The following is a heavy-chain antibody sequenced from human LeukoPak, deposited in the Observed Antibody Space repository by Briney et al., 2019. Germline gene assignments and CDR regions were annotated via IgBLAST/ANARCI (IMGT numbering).Heavy chain of an antibody. CDR2: IYPGDFDT. V-gene: IGHV5-51*01. CDR1: GYSLTSYW. D-gene: IGHD2/OR15-2a*01. J-gene: IGHJ4*02. Sequence: GESLKISCKGSGYSLTSYWIGWVRQMPGKGMEWMGIIYPGDFDTTYRPSLPSHVTLSADKSISTAYLQWSSLKASDTAMYYCARRRGGTHFREDYWGQGTLVTVSS. CDR3: ARRRGGTHFREDY.